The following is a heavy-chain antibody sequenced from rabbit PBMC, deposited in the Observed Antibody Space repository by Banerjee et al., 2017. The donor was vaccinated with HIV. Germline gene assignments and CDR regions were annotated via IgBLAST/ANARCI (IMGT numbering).Heavy chain of an antibody. J-gene: IGHJ4*01. V-gene: IGHV1S40*01. Sequence: QSLEESGGDLVRPGASLTLTCTASGFSFSSGYDMCWVRQAPGKGLEYIGFINSGGSTYYASWAKGRFTISKTSSTTVALQMTSLTAADTATYFCARDLAGVIGWNFDLWGPGTLVTVS. CDR1: GFSFSSGYD. D-gene: IGHD4-1*01. CDR2: INSGGST. CDR3: ARDLAGVIGWNFDL.